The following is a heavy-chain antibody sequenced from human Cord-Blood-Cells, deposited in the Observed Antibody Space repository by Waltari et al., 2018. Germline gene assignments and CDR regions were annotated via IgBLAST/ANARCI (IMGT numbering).Heavy chain of an antibody. CDR2: IYSGGST. D-gene: IGHD6-13*01. V-gene: IGHV3-53*01. J-gene: IGHJ4*02. CDR1: GFTVSSNY. Sequence: EVQLVESGGGLIQPGGSLRLSGAASGFTVSSNYMSWVRQAPGKGLEWVSVIYSGGSTYYADSVKGRFTISRDNSKNTLYLQMNSLRAEDTAVYYCARDIAAADPVDDYWGQGTLVTVSS. CDR3: ARDIAAADPVDDY.